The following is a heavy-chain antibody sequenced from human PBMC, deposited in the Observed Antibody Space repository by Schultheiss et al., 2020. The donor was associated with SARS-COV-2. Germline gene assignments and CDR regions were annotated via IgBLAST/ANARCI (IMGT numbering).Heavy chain of an antibody. CDR2: IYSGGNT. V-gene: IGHV3-53*01. CDR1: KFTVSTNY. CDR3: ARDGSGWYWDY. J-gene: IGHJ4*02. D-gene: IGHD6-19*01. Sequence: GESLKISCAASKFTVSTNYMSWVRQAPGKGLEWVSVIYSGGNTFYADSVKGRFTISRDNSKNTMYLQMNSLKAEDTAFYYCARDGSGWYWDYWGQGTLVTVSS.